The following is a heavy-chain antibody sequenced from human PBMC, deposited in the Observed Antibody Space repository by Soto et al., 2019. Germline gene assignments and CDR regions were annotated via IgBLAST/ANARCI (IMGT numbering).Heavy chain of an antibody. Sequence: ASVKVSCKASGGTFSSYAISWVRQAPGQGLEWMGGIIPIFGTANYAQKFQGRVTITADESTSTAYMELRSLRSDDTAVYYCARTPDILTGFYNLVSLYFDYWGQGALVTVSS. CDR2: IIPIFGTA. J-gene: IGHJ4*02. CDR1: GGTFSSYA. D-gene: IGHD3-9*01. V-gene: IGHV1-69*13. CDR3: ARTPDILTGFYNLVSLYFDY.